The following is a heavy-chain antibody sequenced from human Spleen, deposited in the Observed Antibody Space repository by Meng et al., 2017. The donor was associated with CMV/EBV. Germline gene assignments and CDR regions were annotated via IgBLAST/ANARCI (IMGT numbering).Heavy chain of an antibody. CDR2: INPNNGDT. V-gene: IGHV1-2*02. CDR3: SRKIGAGGYDDY. D-gene: IGHD5-12*01. Sequence: ASVKVSCKASGYIFTGYYMHWVRQAPGHGLEWMGWINPNNGDTYSAQRFQDRLTMTSDTSISTAYMELRRLTSDDTAVYYCSRKIGAGGYDDYWGQGTLVTVSS. CDR1: GYIFTGYY. J-gene: IGHJ4*02.